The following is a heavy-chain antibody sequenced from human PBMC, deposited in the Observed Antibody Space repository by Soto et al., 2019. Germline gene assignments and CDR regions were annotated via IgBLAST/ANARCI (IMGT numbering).Heavy chain of an antibody. CDR3: AREGFSSTSCYPPYYYYGMDV. D-gene: IGHD2-2*01. CDR1: GGSISSYY. CDR2: IYYSGST. J-gene: IGHJ6*02. Sequence: QVQLQESGPGLVKPSETLSLTCTVSGGSISSYYWSWIRQPPGKGLEWIGYIYYSGSTNYNPSLKSRVTISVDTSKSQFSLKLSSVTAADTAVYYCAREGFSSTSCYPPYYYYGMDVWGQGTTVTVSS. V-gene: IGHV4-59*01.